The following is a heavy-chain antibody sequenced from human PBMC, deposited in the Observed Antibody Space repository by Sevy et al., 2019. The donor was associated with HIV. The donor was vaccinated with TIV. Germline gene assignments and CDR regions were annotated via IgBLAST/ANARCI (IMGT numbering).Heavy chain of an antibody. CDR1: GFTVSSNY. CDR2: IYSGGST. Sequence: GGSLRLSCAASGFTVSSNYMSWVRQAPGKGLEWVSVIYSGGSTYYADSVKGRFTISRDNSKNTLYLQMNSLRAEDTAVYYCARVFIAAAGHNCFDPWGQGTLVTVSS. CDR3: ARVFIAAAGHNCFDP. D-gene: IGHD6-13*01. V-gene: IGHV3-53*01. J-gene: IGHJ5*02.